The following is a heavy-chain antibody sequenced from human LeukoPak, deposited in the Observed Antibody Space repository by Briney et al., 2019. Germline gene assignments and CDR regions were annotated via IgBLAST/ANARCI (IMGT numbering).Heavy chain of an antibody. J-gene: IGHJ6*03. Sequence: GGSLRLSCAASGFTFSSYWMSWVRQAPGKGLEWVANINQHGSEKYYVDSVKGRFTISRDNAKNSLYLQMNSLRVEDTAVYYCARHTVDTSTTYYYYYMDVWGKGTTVTVSS. CDR2: INQHGSEK. CDR3: ARHTVDTSTTYYYYYMDV. V-gene: IGHV3-7*01. D-gene: IGHD2/OR15-2a*01. CDR1: GFTFSSYW.